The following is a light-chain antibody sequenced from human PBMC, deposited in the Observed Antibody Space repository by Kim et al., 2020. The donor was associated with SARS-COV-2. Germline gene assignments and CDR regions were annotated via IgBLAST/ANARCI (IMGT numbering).Light chain of an antibody. CDR2: ASS. J-gene: IGKJ4*01. CDR3: QQSYTMIT. V-gene: IGKV1-39*01. CDR1: QSINIY. Sequence: SASVGDRVTISCRASQSINIYLNWYQQKSGKAPKLLIYASSTLQSGVPSRFSGSGSGTDFTLTISSLQPDVFATYYCQQSYTMITFGGGTKVDIK.